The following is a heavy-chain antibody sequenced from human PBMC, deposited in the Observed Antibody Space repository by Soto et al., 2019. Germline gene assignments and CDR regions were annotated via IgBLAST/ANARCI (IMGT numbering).Heavy chain of an antibody. D-gene: IGHD5-12*01. CDR2: IYHNGRI. J-gene: IGHJ4*02. CDR3: AREGNLGRWLQPLDF. V-gene: IGHV4-4*02. Sequence: SETLSLTCAVSGGSITSNWWSWVRQPPGKGLEWIGEIYHNGRINYNPSLRSRVTISIDTSKNQLSLKLTSVTAADTAIYFCAREGNLGRWLQPLDFWGQGTLVTVSS. CDR1: GGSITSNW.